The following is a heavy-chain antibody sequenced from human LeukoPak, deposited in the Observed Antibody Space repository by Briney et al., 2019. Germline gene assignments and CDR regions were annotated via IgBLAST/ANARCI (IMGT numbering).Heavy chain of an antibody. CDR2: INHSGST. D-gene: IGHD6-25*01. V-gene: IGHV4-34*01. Sequence: NPSETLSLTCAVYGGSFSGYYGSWIRQPPGKGLEWIGEINHSGSTNYNPSLKSRVTISVDTSKNQFSLKLSSVTAADTAVYYCARLSRGYYYYYYYMDVWGKGTTVTVSS. CDR3: ARLSRGYYYYYYYMDV. J-gene: IGHJ6*03. CDR1: GGSFSGYY.